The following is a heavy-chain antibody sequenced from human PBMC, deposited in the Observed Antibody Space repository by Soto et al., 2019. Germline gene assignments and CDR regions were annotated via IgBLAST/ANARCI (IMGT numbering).Heavy chain of an antibody. D-gene: IGHD2-2*02. CDR1: GGTFSSYA. V-gene: IGHV1-69*13. J-gene: IGHJ5*02. Sequence: VASVKVSCKASGGTFSSYAISWVRQAPGQGLEWMGGIIPIFGTANYAQKFQGRVTITADESTSTAYMELSSLRSEDTAVYYCARDNPVVPAAIDWFDPWGQGTLVTVSS. CDR3: ARDNPVVPAAIDWFDP. CDR2: IIPIFGTA.